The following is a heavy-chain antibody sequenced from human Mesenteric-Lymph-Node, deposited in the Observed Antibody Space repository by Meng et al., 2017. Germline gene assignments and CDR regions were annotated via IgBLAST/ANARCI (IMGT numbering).Heavy chain of an antibody. V-gene: IGHV4-34*01. D-gene: IGHD4-17*01. CDR1: GGVFSCDY. CDR2: INHSGST. CDR3: ARGRGYGDYGSLY. Sequence: LYHTWAVYGGVFSCDYWRWSRQPPGKVLEWIGEINHSGSTNYNPSLKSRVTISVDTSKNQFSLKLSSVTAADTAVYYCARGRGYGDYGSLYWGQGTLVTVSS. J-gene: IGHJ4*02.